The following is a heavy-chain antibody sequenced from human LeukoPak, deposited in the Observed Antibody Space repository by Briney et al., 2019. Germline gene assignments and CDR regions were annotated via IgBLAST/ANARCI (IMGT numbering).Heavy chain of an antibody. J-gene: IGHJ4*02. CDR3: ARVGLEYSSSTLDY. CDR2: IYYSGST. CDR1: GGSISSYY. Sequence: SETLSLTCTVSGGSISSYYWSWIRQPVGKGLEWIGYIYYSGSTNYNPSLKSRVTISVDTSKNQFSLKLSSVTAADTAVYYCARVGLEYSSSTLDYWGQGTLVTVSS. V-gene: IGHV4-59*01. D-gene: IGHD6-6*01.